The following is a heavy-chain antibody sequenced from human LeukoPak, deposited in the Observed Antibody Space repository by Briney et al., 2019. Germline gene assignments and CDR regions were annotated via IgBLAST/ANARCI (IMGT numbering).Heavy chain of an antibody. J-gene: IGHJ5*02. CDR3: ARALLYSSSSNHNCFDP. CDR2: ISSSGSSI. Sequence: GGSLRLSCAASGFTFGNAWMSWVRQAPGKGLEWVSYISSSGSSIYYADSMKGRFTISRDNAKKSLYLQMNSLRAEDTAVYYCARALLYSSSSNHNCFDPWGQGTLVTVSS. V-gene: IGHV3-11*04. CDR1: GFTFGNAW. D-gene: IGHD6-13*01.